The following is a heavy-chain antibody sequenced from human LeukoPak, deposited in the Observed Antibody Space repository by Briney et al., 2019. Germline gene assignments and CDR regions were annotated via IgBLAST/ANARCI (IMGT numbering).Heavy chain of an antibody. J-gene: IGHJ5*02. CDR1: GSAFTFYY. D-gene: IGHD6-6*01. CDR3: SRDPRYDSSSEVEPFDP. V-gene: IGHV1-2*02. Sequence: ASVTVTLTSSGSAFTFYYMHWVRQAPAQGQEWMGCINPNSGGRNYAYKFQGRVSITRDRSSSTDSMELRGQRARDADGYVYSRDPRYDSSSEVEPFDPWRRGTLVSVCS. CDR2: INPNSGGR.